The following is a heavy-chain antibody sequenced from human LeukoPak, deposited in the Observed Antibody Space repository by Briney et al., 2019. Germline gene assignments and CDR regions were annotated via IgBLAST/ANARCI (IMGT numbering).Heavy chain of an antibody. CDR3: ARVRPFDYYDSSGYYYNFDY. J-gene: IGHJ4*02. Sequence: ASVKVTCKASGYTFTSYGISWVRQAPGQGLEWMGWISAYNGNTNYAQKLQGRVTMTTDTSTSTAYMELRSLRSDDTAVYYCARVRPFDYYDSSGYYYNFDYWGQGTLVTASS. CDR1: GYTFTSYG. V-gene: IGHV1-18*01. D-gene: IGHD3-22*01. CDR2: ISAYNGNT.